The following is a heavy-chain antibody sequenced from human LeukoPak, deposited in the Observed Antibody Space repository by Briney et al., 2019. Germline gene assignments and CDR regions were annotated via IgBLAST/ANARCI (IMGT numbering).Heavy chain of an antibody. D-gene: IGHD2-2*01. CDR1: GGSISSSNW. J-gene: IGHJ5*02. V-gene: IGHV4-4*02. CDR3: ARHGVVPWFDP. CDR2: IYHSGST. Sequence: PSETLSLTCAVSGGSISSSNWWSWVRQPPGKGLEWIGEIYHSGSTNYNPSLKSRVIISVDKSKNQFSLKLRSVTAADTAVYYCARHGVVPWFDPWGQGTLVTVSS.